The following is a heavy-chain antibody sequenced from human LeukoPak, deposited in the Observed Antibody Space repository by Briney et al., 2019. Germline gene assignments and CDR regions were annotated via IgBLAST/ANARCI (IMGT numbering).Heavy chain of an antibody. D-gene: IGHD3-9*01. CDR3: ARLFSSDNFDWLLPFDY. V-gene: IGHV4-39*01. CDR2: IYYSGST. CDR1: GGPISRSSYY. Sequence: YPSGTPSLTCTGSGGPISRSSYYLGWIRPPPGEGLGWVGRIYYSGSTYYNPSLKSRVTISVDTSKNQFSLKLSSVTAADTAVYYCARLFSSDNFDWLLPFDYWGQGTLVTVSS. J-gene: IGHJ4*02.